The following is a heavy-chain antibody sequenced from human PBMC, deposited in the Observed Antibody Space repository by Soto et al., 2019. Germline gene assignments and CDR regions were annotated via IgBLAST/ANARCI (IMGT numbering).Heavy chain of an antibody. Sequence: GGSLRLSCSASGFTFSSYAMHWVRQAPGKGLEYVSAISSNGGSTYYADSVKGRFTISRDNSKNTLYLQMSSLRAEDTAVYYCVRSKEGIGWLVDYYSYCMDVWGQGTTVTVSS. CDR3: VRSKEGIGWLVDYYSYCMDV. V-gene: IGHV3-64D*08. J-gene: IGHJ6*02. CDR2: ISSNGGST. CDR1: GFTFSSYA. D-gene: IGHD6-19*01.